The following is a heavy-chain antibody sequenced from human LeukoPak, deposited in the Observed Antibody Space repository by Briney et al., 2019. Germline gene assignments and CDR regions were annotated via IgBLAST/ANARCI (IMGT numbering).Heavy chain of an antibody. D-gene: IGHD2-21*01. CDR1: GFTFSSYW. V-gene: IGHV3-74*01. J-gene: IGHJ6*02. CDR2: INSDGSST. Sequence: PGGSLRLSCAASGFTFSSYWMHWVRQAPGKGLVWVSHINSDGSSTTYADSVKGRFTISRDNAKNTLYLQMNSLRAEDTAVYYCARYCGGDCYGMDVWGQGTTVTVSS. CDR3: ARYCGGDCYGMDV.